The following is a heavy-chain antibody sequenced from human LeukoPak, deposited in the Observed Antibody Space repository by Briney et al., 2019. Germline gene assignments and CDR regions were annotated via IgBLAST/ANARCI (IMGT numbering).Heavy chain of an antibody. D-gene: IGHD3-16*02. V-gene: IGHV1-18*01. CDR1: GYTFTSYG. Sequence: ASVKVSCKASGYTFTSYGISWVRQAPGQGLEWMRWISAYNGNTNYAQKLQGRVTMTTDTSTSTAYMELRSLRSDDTAVYYCARSPLVWGSYRYWYFDYWGQGTLVTVSS. CDR2: ISAYNGNT. J-gene: IGHJ4*02. CDR3: ARSPLVWGSYRYWYFDY.